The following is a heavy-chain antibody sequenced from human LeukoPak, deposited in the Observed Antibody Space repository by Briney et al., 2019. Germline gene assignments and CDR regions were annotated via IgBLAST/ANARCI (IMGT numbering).Heavy chain of an antibody. Sequence: SETLSLTCTVSGGSISSDRFYWTWVRQPAGKGLEWIGRIKSSNTNYNPSLKSRVSISLDTSTNQFSLKLRSLPPADTAVYYCASVPDWTYVPDYWGQGTLVTVSS. D-gene: IGHD3-16*01. CDR2: IKSSNT. CDR1: GGSISSDRFY. CDR3: ASVPDWTYVPDY. J-gene: IGHJ4*02. V-gene: IGHV4-61*02.